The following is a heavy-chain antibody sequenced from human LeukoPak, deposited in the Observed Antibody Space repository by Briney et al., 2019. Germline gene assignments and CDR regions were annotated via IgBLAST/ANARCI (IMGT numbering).Heavy chain of an antibody. Sequence: GRSLRLSCAASGFTFRTYGMHWVRQAPGKGLEWVAAIWNDGGSKHYGDSVKGRFTISRDNSKNTVYLQMNSLRVEDTAVYYCAKVLGGTGYFDYWGQGTLVTVSS. CDR1: GFTFRTYG. J-gene: IGHJ4*02. D-gene: IGHD3-16*01. V-gene: IGHV3-33*06. CDR2: IWNDGGSK. CDR3: AKVLGGTGYFDY.